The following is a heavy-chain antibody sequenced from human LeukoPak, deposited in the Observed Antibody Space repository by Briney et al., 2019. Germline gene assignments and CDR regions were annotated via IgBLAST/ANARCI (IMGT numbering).Heavy chain of an antibody. Sequence: GGSLRLSCAASGFTFSSYAMSWVRQAPGKGLEWVSAISGSGGSTYYADSVKGRFTISRDNSKNTLYLQMNSLRAEDMAVHYCAKDQSSVAGTSDYWGQGTLVTVSS. V-gene: IGHV3-23*01. CDR2: ISGSGGST. CDR3: AKDQSSVAGTSDY. D-gene: IGHD6-19*01. J-gene: IGHJ4*02. CDR1: GFTFSSYA.